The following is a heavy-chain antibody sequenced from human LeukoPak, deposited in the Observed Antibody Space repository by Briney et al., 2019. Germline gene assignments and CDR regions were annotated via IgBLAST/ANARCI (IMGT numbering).Heavy chain of an antibody. CDR3: ARDRSALGYRQFDY. J-gene: IGHJ4*02. Sequence: ASVKVSCKASAYIFIDYYIQWVRQAPGQGREWMGWINPNSGGTTYAQSFQGRVTMTRDTSISTAYMDLSTLRSDDTAVYYCARDRSALGYRQFDYWGQGTLVTVSS. V-gene: IGHV1-2*02. D-gene: IGHD5-18*01. CDR1: AYIFIDYY. CDR2: INPNSGGT.